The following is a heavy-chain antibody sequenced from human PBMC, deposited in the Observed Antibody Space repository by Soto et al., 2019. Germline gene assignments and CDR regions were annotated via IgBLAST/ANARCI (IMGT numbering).Heavy chain of an antibody. CDR2: IYHSGST. Sequence: SETLSLTCAVSGGSISSSNWWSWVRQPPGKGLEWIGEIYHSGSTNYNPSLKSRVTISVDKSKNQFSLKLSSVTAADTAVYYCARIRAAAGYYYGMGVWGQGTTVTVSS. D-gene: IGHD6-13*01. V-gene: IGHV4-4*02. CDR1: GGSISSSNW. CDR3: ARIRAAAGYYYGMGV. J-gene: IGHJ6*02.